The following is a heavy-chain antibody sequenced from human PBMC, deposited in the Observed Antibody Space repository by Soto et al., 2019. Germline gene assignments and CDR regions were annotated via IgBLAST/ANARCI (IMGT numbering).Heavy chain of an antibody. V-gene: IGHV4-59*01. CDR3: AAGLGYCSGGSCYDYYYYYMDV. CDR2: IYYSGST. CDR1: GGSISSYY. J-gene: IGHJ6*03. D-gene: IGHD2-15*01. Sequence: SETLSLTCTVSGGSISSYYWRWIRQPPGKGLEWIGYIYYSGSTNYNPSLKSRVTISVDTSKNQFSLKLSSVTAADTAVYYCAAGLGYCSGGSCYDYYYYYMDVWGKGTTVTVSS.